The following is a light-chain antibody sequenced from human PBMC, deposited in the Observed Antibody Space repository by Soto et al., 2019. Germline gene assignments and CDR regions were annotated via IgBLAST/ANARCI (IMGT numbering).Light chain of an antibody. CDR1: SSNIGAGYA. CDR3: QSYDNSHDWDVI. Sequence: QPVLTQPPSVSGAPGQRVTISCTGSSSNIGAGYAVHWYQQLPGTAPKLLISDNTNRPPGVPDRFSASKSGTTASLAITGLQAEDEAEYYCQSYDNSHDWDVIFGGGTKLTVL. CDR2: DNT. J-gene: IGLJ2*01. V-gene: IGLV1-40*01.